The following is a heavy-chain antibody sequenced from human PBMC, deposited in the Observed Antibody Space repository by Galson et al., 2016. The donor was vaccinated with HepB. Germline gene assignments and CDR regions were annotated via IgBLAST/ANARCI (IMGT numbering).Heavy chain of an antibody. Sequence: SLRLSCAASGFTFSSYGMHWVRQASGKGLEWVAVISNDGSNKDYADSVKGRFTISRDNSKNTLYLQMNSLRAEDTAVYYCAKDALIAVVRGVIMSYFDYWGQGALVTVSS. V-gene: IGHV3-30*18. J-gene: IGHJ4*02. D-gene: IGHD3-10*01. CDR2: ISNDGSNK. CDR1: GFTFSSYG. CDR3: AKDALIAVVRGVIMSYFDY.